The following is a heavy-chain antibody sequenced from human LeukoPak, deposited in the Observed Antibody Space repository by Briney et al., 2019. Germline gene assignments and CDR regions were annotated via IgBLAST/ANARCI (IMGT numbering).Heavy chain of an antibody. Sequence: GGSLRLSCAASGFTVSSNYMSWVRQAPGKGLVWVSRINSDGSSTNYADSVKGRFTISRDNAKNTLYLQMNSLRAEDTAVYYCARENSNWGSDYWGQGTLVTVSS. CDR1: GFTVSSNY. V-gene: IGHV3-74*01. D-gene: IGHD7-27*01. CDR2: INSDGSST. CDR3: ARENSNWGSDY. J-gene: IGHJ4*02.